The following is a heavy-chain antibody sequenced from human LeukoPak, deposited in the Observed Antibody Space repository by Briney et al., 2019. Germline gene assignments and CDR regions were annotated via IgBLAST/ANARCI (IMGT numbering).Heavy chain of an antibody. CDR3: AKDWGSGGWYNYFDP. CDR2: IAYHGNTE. CDR1: GFTFSDYY. V-gene: IGHV3-30*18. J-gene: IGHJ5*02. Sequence: PGGSLRLSCAASGFTFSDYYMSWIRQAPGKGPEWVAMIAYHGNTEYYGDSVKGRFTISRDNSKNTLYLQMDSLRAEDTAVYHCAKDWGSGGWYNYFDPWGQGTLVTVSS. D-gene: IGHD6-13*01.